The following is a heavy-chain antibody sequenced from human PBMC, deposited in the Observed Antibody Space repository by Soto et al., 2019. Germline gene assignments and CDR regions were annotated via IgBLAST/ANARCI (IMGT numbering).Heavy chain of an antibody. J-gene: IGHJ6*02. CDR2: IYYSGST. V-gene: IGHV4-31*03. D-gene: IGHD3-10*01. CDR1: GGSISSGGYY. Sequence: QVQLQESGPGLVKPSQTLSLTCTVSGGSISSGGYYWSWIRQHPGKGLEWIGYIYYSGSTYYNPSLNSRVTISVDTSKNQSSLKLSPVTAADTAVYYCARDRVPYYYGSGSNYYYYGMDVWGQGTTVTVSS. CDR3: ARDRVPYYYGSGSNYYYYGMDV.